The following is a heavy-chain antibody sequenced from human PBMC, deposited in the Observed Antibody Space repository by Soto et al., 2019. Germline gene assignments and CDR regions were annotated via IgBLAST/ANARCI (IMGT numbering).Heavy chain of an antibody. CDR3: ARTHPSSPTCSFVHGLDV. V-gene: IGHV5-51*01. CDR1: GYSFTSYW. Sequence: GESLKISCKGSGYSFTSYWIGWVRQMPGKGLEWMGIIYPGDSDTRYSPSFQGQVTISADKSISTAYLQWSSLKASDTAMYYCARTHPSSPTCSFVHGLDVWGQGTTVTVSS. CDR2: IYPGDSDT. J-gene: IGHJ6*02. D-gene: IGHD2-2*01.